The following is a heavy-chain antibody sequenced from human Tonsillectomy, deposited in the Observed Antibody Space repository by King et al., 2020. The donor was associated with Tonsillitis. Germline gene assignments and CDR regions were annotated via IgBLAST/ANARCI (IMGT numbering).Heavy chain of an antibody. CDR3: AKEGDYDFWSGYYAKDAFDI. V-gene: IGHV3-30*18. CDR2: ISYDGSNK. D-gene: IGHD3-3*01. Sequence: VQLVESGGGVVQPGRSLRLSCAASGFTFSSYGMHWVRQAPGKGLEWVAVISYDGSNKYYADSVKGRFTISRDNSKNTLYLQMNSLRAEDTAVYYCAKEGDYDFWSGYYAKDAFDIWGQGTMVTVSS. CDR1: GFTFSSYG. J-gene: IGHJ3*02.